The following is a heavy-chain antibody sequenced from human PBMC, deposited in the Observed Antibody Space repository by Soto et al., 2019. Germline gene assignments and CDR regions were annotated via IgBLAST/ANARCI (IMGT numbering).Heavy chain of an antibody. V-gene: IGHV3-21*01. CDR3: ARGYCSGTSCNNGGAPWF. Sequence: GGTLRLSCAASGFTFSTYSMNWVRQAPGKGLEWVSAISGSSSYTYYADSVKGRFTISRDNSKNTLYLHMNNLTLGDTAIYFCARGYCSGTSCNNGGAPWFWGQGTLVTVSS. CDR1: GFTFSTYS. CDR2: ISGSSSYT. D-gene: IGHD2-2*02. J-gene: IGHJ4*02.